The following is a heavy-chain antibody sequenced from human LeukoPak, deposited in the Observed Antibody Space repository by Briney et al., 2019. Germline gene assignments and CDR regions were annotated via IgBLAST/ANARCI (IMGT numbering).Heavy chain of an antibody. Sequence: SETLSLTCTVSGGSISSSSYYWSWIRQPPGKGLERLGSIFHSGSTYYSPSFKSRVTISADTSKNQFSLRLPSVTAADTAVYYCAGSSSGSSAYDSCGHGTMVTASS. CDR3: AGSSSGSSAYDS. CDR1: GGSISSSSYY. V-gene: IGHV4-39*01. D-gene: IGHD1-14*01. J-gene: IGHJ3*02. CDR2: IFHSGST.